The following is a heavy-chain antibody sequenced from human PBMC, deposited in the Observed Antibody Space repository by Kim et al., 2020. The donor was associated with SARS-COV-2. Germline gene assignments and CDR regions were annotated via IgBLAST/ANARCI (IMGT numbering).Heavy chain of an antibody. Sequence: HSGRTNYNPYIKGRISMSVDTSKNQVSLRLTSVTAADTAVYYCARGATGHWGQGTLVTVSS. CDR2: HSGRT. V-gene: IGHV4-34*01. CDR3: ARGATGH. D-gene: IGHD5-12*01. J-gene: IGHJ1*01.